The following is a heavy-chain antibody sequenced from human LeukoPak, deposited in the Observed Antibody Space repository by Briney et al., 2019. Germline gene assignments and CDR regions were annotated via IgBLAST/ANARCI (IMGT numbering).Heavy chain of an antibody. CDR2: IYYSGST. CDR1: GGSISSYY. J-gene: IGHJ6*02. V-gene: IGHV4-59*01. CDR3: ARAGRDFWSGHYSYYYYYGMDV. D-gene: IGHD3-3*01. Sequence: KTSETLSLTCTVSGGSISSYYWSWIRQPPGKGLEWIGYIYYSGSTNYNPSLKSRVTISVDTSKNQFSLKLSSVTAADTAVYYCARAGRDFWSGHYSYYYYYGMDVWGQGTLVTVSS.